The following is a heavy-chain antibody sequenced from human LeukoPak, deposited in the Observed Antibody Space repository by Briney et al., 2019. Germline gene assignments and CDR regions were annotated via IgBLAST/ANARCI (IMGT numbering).Heavy chain of an antibody. CDR2: IGESGGST. V-gene: IGHV3-23*01. CDR1: GFAFSNYA. D-gene: IGHD6-13*01. CDR3: ARDPSEYSSSWYLGDY. Sequence: PGGSLRLSCAASGFAFSNYAMSWVRQAPGKGLEWVSSIGESGGSTYYADSVKGRFTISRDNSKNTLFLQMYSLRVEDTAVYYCARDPSEYSSSWYLGDYWGQGTLVTVSS. J-gene: IGHJ4*02.